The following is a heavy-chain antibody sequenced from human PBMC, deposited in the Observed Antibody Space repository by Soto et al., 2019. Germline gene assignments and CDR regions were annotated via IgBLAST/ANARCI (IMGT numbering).Heavy chain of an antibody. V-gene: IGHV3-53*01. CDR2: IYTGGTA. Sequence: EVQLVESGGGLIQPGGSLRLSCEASGFTVSTNYMSWVRQAPGKGLEWLSVIYTGGTAYYADSVKGRFTISRDNPKNSLYLQMDSLRPEDTAVYYCAIRGGSHGWGQGTMLTVSS. J-gene: IGHJ4*03. CDR3: AIRGGSHG. CDR1: GFTVSTNY. D-gene: IGHD1-26*01.